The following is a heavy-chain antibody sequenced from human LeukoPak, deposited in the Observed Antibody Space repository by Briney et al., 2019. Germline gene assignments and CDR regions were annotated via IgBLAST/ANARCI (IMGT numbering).Heavy chain of an antibody. Sequence: SDTLSLTCTVSGGSLSSYYWSWIRQPAGKGLEWIGRIYPSGSPNYNPFLKSRVTMSVDTSKNQFSLKVNSVTAADTAVYYCARGAGPLDHWGQGTLVTVSS. V-gene: IGHV4-4*07. CDR2: IYPSGSP. D-gene: IGHD6-19*01. CDR1: GGSLSSYY. J-gene: IGHJ4*02. CDR3: ARGAGPLDH.